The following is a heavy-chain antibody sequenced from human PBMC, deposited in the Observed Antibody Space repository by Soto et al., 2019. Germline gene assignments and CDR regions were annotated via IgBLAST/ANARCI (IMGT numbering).Heavy chain of an antibody. CDR1: GFTFSSYE. V-gene: IGHV3-48*03. CDR2: ISSSGSTI. D-gene: IGHD6-19*01. J-gene: IGHJ3*02. Sequence: GGSLRLSCAASGFTFSSYEMNWVRQAPGKGLEWVSYISSSGSTIYYADSLKGRFTISRDNAKNSLYLQMNSLRAEDTAVYYCARDHGSVAGTEAFDIWGQGTMVTVSS. CDR3: ARDHGSVAGTEAFDI.